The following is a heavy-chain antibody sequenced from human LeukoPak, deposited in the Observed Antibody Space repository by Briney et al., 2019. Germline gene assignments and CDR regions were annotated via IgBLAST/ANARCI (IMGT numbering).Heavy chain of an antibody. CDR3: AKDNRWGSHYYYYGMDV. D-gene: IGHD1-14*01. Sequence: GSLRLSCAASGFTFSSYAMHWVRQAPGKGLEWVAVISYDGSNKYYADSVKGRFTISRDNSKNTLYLQMNSLRAEDTAVYYCAKDNRWGSHYYYYGMDVWGQGTTVTVSS. J-gene: IGHJ6*02. CDR2: ISYDGSNK. CDR1: GFTFSSYA. V-gene: IGHV3-30*04.